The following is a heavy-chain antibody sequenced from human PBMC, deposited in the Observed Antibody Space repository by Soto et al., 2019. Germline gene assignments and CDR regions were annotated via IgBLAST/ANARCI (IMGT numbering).Heavy chain of an antibody. D-gene: IGHD2-2*02. J-gene: IGHJ5*02. CDR2: IYHNGKT. CDR1: GYSISNGYF. Sequence: TSETLSLTCVVSGYSISNGYFWGWIRQPPGKGLEWVGSIYHNGKTNYNPSLKTRLTISVDTSKNQFSLKLSSVTAADTAVYYCARHAYCSSTSCYTGWFDPWGQGTLVTVSS. CDR3: ARHAYCSSTSCYTGWFDP. V-gene: IGHV4-38-2*01.